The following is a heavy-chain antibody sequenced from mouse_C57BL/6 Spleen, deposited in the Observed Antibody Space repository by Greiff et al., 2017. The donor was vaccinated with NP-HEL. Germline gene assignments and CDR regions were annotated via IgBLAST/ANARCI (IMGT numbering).Heavy chain of an antibody. CDR1: GFNIKDYY. J-gene: IGHJ4*01. D-gene: IGHD3-2*02. Sequence: EVQLQQSGAELVRPGASVKLSCTASGFNIKDYYMHWVKQRPEQGLEWIGRIDPEDGDTEYAPKFQGKATMTADTSSNTAYLQLSSLTSEDTAVYYCTYSAGYGYYAMDCWGQGTSVTVSS. CDR3: TYSAGYGYYAMDC. V-gene: IGHV14-1*01. CDR2: IDPEDGDT.